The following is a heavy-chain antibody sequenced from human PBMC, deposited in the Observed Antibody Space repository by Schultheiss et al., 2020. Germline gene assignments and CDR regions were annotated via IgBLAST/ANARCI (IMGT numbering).Heavy chain of an antibody. Sequence: GESLRLSCAASGFTFSSYAMHWVRQAPGKGLEWVAVISYDGSNKYYADSVKGRFTISRDNSKNTLYLQMNSLRAEDTAVYYCARERPLRVVIAENWFDPWGQGTLVTVPS. J-gene: IGHJ5*02. CDR2: ISYDGSNK. V-gene: IGHV3-30-3*01. CDR3: ARERPLRVVIAENWFDP. D-gene: IGHD2-21*01. CDR1: GFTFSSYA.